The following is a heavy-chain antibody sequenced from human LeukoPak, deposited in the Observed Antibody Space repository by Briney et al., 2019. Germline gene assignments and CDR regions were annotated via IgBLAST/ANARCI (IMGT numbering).Heavy chain of an antibody. D-gene: IGHD4-17*01. V-gene: IGHV3-23*01. CDR2: ISGSGGNT. J-gene: IGHJ6*02. Sequence: PGGSLRLSCAASGFTFSSYAMSWVRQAPGKGLGWVSGISGSGGNTYDADSVKGRFTISRDNAKNSLYLQMNSLRAEDTAVYYCAREAAGDYVTDYGMDVWGQGTTVTVSS. CDR3: AREAAGDYVTDYGMDV. CDR1: GFTFSSYA.